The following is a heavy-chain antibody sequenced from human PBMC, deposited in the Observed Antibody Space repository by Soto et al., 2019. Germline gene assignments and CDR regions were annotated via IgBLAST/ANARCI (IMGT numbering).Heavy chain of an antibody. J-gene: IGHJ2*01. CDR1: GGSISSSNW. V-gene: IGHV4-4*02. D-gene: IGHD1-26*01. CDR2: IYHSGST. Sequence: PSETLSLTCAVSGGSISSSNWWGWVRQPPGKGLEWIGEIYHSGSTNYNPSLKSRVTISVDKSKNQFSLKLSSVTAADTAVYYCARAASGWELPLSSYWYFDLWGRGTLVTVSS. CDR3: ARAASGWELPLSSYWYFDL.